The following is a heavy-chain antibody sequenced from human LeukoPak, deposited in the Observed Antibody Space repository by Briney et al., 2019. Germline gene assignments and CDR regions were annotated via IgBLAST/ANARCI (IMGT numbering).Heavy chain of an antibody. J-gene: IGHJ5*02. V-gene: IGHV1-2*02. CDR3: ARPFRYCSGGSCSHFSA. D-gene: IGHD2-15*01. CDR2: INPNSGRT. CDR1: GYTFTGYY. Sequence: GASVNVSCKASGYTFTGYYMHWVRQAPGQRLEGMGWINPNSGRTKYTQKFQGRVTMTRHTSISTAYMELSRLRSGDTAVYFCARPFRYCSGGSCSHFSAWGQGTLVTVSP.